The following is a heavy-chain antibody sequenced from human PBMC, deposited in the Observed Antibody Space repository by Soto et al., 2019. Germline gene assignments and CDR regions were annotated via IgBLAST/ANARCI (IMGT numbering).Heavy chain of an antibody. CDR1: GGSISSSSYY. V-gene: IGHV4-39*01. CDR2: IYYSGST. D-gene: IGHD5-12*01. J-gene: IGHJ4*02. Sequence: PSETLSLTCTVPGGSISSSSYYWGWIRQPPGKGLEWIGSIYYSGSTYYNPSLKSRVTISVDTSKNQFSLKLSSVTAADTAVYYCARRDLSGYESFDYWGQGTLVTVSS. CDR3: ARRDLSGYESFDY.